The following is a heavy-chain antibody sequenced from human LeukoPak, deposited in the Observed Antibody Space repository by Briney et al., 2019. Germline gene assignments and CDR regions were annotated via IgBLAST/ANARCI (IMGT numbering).Heavy chain of an antibody. J-gene: IGHJ6*02. CDR1: GLTFSIYD. CDR3: IRIRTGEHQYGMDV. D-gene: IGHD7-27*01. Sequence: PGGSLRLSCAASGLTFSIYDMDWVRQATGKGLEWVSAIDTVGNTYYAGSVKGRFTISRDNAWNSLYLQMNSLRDGDTAVYYCIRIRTGEHQYGMDVWGQGTTVTVSS. V-gene: IGHV3-13*01. CDR2: IDTVGNT.